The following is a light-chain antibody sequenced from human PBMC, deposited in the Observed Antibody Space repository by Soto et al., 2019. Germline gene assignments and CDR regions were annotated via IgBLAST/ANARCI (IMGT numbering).Light chain of an antibody. V-gene: IGKV3-20*01. J-gene: IGKJ1*01. Sequence: EIVMTHSPATLSVSPWERATLSCRASQSVSSNLAWYQQKPGQAPRLLIYGASTRATGIPDRFSGSGSGTDFTLTISRLEPEDFAVYYCQQYGSLSWTFGQGTKVDIK. CDR3: QQYGSLSWT. CDR1: QSVSSN. CDR2: GAS.